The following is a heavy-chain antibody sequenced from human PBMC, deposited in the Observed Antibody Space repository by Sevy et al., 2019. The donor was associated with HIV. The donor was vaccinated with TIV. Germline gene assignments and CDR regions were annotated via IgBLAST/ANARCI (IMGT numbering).Heavy chain of an antibody. V-gene: IGHV1-8*01. CDR3: ARGIAAGVDY. CDR2: MNPNTGQT. CDR1: GYTFTALD. D-gene: IGHD6-13*01. Sequence: ASVKVSCKASGYTFTALDINWVRQATGQGFEWRGWMNPNTGQTDYSQRFQGRVTMTRDTSISTAYMELHSLRSDDTAIYYCARGIAAGVDYWGQGTQVTVSS. J-gene: IGHJ4*02.